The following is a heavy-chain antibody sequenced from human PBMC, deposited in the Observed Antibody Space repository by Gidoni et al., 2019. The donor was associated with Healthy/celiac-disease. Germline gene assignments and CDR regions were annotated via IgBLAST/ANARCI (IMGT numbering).Heavy chain of an antibody. J-gene: IGHJ2*01. CDR2: IYTSGST. V-gene: IGHV4-61*02. CDR3: AASRRGPLTVDEDWYFDL. CDR1: GGSTSSGSYY. Sequence: QVQLQESGPGLVKPSQTLSLTCPVSGGSTSSGSYYWSWIRQPAGKGLEWIGRIYTSGSTNYNPSLKSRVTISVDTSKNQFSLKLSSVTAADTAVYYCAASRRGPLTVDEDWYFDLWGRGTLVTVSS.